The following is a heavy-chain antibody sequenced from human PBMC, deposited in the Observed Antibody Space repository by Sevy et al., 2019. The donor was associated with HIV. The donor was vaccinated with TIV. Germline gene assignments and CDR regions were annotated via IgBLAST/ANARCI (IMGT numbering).Heavy chain of an antibody. CDR3: ATAIGTTVVIPVDY. V-gene: IGHV1-8*01. Sequence: ASVKVSCKASGYTFTRYEINWVRQATGQGLEWMGWMNPNSGDTGSVQKFQGSVTMTRYTSISTAYMELRRLRSDDTAVYYCATAIGTTVVIPVDYLGQGTLVTVSS. CDR1: GYTFTRYE. CDR2: MNPNSGDT. D-gene: IGHD3-22*01. J-gene: IGHJ4*02.